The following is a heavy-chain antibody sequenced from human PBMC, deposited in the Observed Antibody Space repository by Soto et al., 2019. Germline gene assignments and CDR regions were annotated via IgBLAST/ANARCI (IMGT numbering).Heavy chain of an antibody. CDR1: GGSISSGDYY. V-gene: IGHV4-30-4*01. CDR2: IYYSGST. Sequence: SETLSLTCTVSGGSISSGDYYWSWIRQPPGKGLEWIGYIYYSGSTYYNSSLKSRVSISVDTSKNQFSLKLSSVTAADTAVYYCASFFGSDNEGWFDSWGQGTLVTVSS. J-gene: IGHJ5*01. CDR3: ASFFGSDNEGWFDS. D-gene: IGHD3-10*01.